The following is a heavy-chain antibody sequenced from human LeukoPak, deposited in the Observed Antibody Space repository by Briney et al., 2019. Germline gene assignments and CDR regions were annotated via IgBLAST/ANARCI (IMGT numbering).Heavy chain of an antibody. Sequence: NPSETLSLTCTVSGGSISSSSYYWGWIRQPPGKGLEWIGSIYYSGSTYYNPSLKSRVTISVDTSKNQFSLKLSSVTAEDTAVYYCARTTFYGDYVDFWGQGTLVTVSS. D-gene: IGHD2/OR15-2a*01. J-gene: IGHJ4*02. CDR1: GGSISSSSYY. CDR3: ARTTFYGDYVDF. CDR2: IYYSGST. V-gene: IGHV4-39*01.